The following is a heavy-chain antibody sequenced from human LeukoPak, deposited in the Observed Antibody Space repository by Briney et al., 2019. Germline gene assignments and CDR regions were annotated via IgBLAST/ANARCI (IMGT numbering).Heavy chain of an antibody. CDR2: IYSGGST. J-gene: IGHJ4*02. Sequence: ETLSLTCTVSGGSISSSSYYWGWIRQPPGKGLEWVSVIYSGGSTYYADSVKGRFTISRDNSKNTLYLQMNSLRAEDTAVYYCARAIRYFDWLLSYCFDYWGQGTLVTVSS. V-gene: IGHV3-53*01. D-gene: IGHD3-9*01. CDR3: ARAIRYFDWLLSYCFDY. CDR1: GGSISSSSYY.